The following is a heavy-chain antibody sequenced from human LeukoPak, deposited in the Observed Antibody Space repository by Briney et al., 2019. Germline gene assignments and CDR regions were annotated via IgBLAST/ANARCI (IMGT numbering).Heavy chain of an antibody. CDR1: GFTFSSYA. CDR2: ISSSGNTI. D-gene: IGHD3-16*01. V-gene: IGHV3-48*03. CDR3: ARGGVMAY. J-gene: IGHJ4*02. Sequence: GGSLRLSCAASGFTFSSYAMNWVRQAPGKGLEWVSYISSSGNTIYYADSVKGRFTSSRDNAKNSLYLQMNSLRADDTAVYYCARGGVMAYWGQGTLVTVSS.